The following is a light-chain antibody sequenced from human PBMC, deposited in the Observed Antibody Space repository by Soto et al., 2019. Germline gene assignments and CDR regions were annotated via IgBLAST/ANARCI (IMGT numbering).Light chain of an antibody. Sequence: SALTQPASVSGSPGESITISCTGTTSDVGGYNYVSWYKQLPGKVPKLMIREVTNRPSGGSTRFSGSKSGNTASLTVSGLQAEDEAAYYCFSYTTISAPDVFGPGTKVTVL. CDR2: EVT. CDR1: TSDVGGYNY. CDR3: FSYTTISAPDV. J-gene: IGLJ1*01. V-gene: IGLV2-14*01.